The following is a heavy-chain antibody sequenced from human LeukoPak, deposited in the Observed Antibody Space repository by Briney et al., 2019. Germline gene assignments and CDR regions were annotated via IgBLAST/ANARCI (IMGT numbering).Heavy chain of an antibody. J-gene: IGHJ6*02. V-gene: IGHV4-34*01. D-gene: IGHD5-12*01. CDR3: ASLRPIAYYYYGMDV. CDR2: INHSGST. Sequence: PGGSLRLSCAASGFTFSSYAMSWVRQAPGKGLEWIGEINHSGSTNYNPSLKSRVTISVDTSKNQFSLKLSSVTAADTAVYYCASLRPIAYYYYGMDVWGQGTTVTVSS. CDR1: GFTFSSYA.